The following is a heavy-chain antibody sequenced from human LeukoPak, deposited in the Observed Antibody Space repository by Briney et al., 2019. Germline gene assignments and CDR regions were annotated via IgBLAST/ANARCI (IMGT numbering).Heavy chain of an antibody. V-gene: IGHV1-2*02. CDR3: ARDRLPGYSYGCWFDP. CDR1: GYTFTSYY. CDR2: INPNSGGT. D-gene: IGHD5-18*01. Sequence: ASVKVSCKASGYTFTSYYMHWVRQAPGQGLEWMGWINPNSGGTNYAQKFQGRVTMTRDTSISTAYMELSRLRSDDTAGYYCARDRLPGYSYGCWFDPWGQGTLVTVSS. J-gene: IGHJ5*02.